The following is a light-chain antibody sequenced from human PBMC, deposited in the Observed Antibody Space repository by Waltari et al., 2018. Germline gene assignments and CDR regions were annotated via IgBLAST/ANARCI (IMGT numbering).Light chain of an antibody. V-gene: IGLV3-25*03. CDR3: QSVDSSGVYVV. CDR2: KDS. CDR1: ALPKQY. J-gene: IGLJ2*01. Sequence: SYELTQPPSVSVSPGQTARITCSGHALPKQYAYWYQQKSGQAPVLVIYKDSERPSGIPERISGSGSGTTVTLTISGVQAEDEADYYCQSVDSSGVYVVFGGGTKLTVL.